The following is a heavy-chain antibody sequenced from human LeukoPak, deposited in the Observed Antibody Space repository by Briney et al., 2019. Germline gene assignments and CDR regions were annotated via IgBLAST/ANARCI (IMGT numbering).Heavy chain of an antibody. CDR3: ARRLNYYDSSVFDI. D-gene: IGHD3-22*01. CDR2: MNPNSGNT. V-gene: IGHV1-8*03. CDR1: GYTFTSYD. J-gene: IGHJ3*02. Sequence: GASVRVSCKASGYTFTSYDINWVRQATGQGLEWMGWMNPNSGNTGYAQKFQGRVTITRNTSISTAYMELSSLRSEDTAVYYCARRLNYYDSSVFDIWGQGTMVTVPS.